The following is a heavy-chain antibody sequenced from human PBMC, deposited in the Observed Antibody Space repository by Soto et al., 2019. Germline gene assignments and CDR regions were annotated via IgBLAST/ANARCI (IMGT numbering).Heavy chain of an antibody. CDR2: MSYDGTNK. CDR3: ARGSRYCTNGVCHGDFDY. CDR1: GFTFSSYA. J-gene: IGHJ4*02. V-gene: IGHV3-30*04. D-gene: IGHD2-8*01. Sequence: QVHLVESGGGVVQPGRSLRLSCAASGFTFSSYALHWVRQAPGKGLEWVTAMSYDGTNKYYADSVKGRFTISRDNSKNTLYLQMNSLISEDTAVYYCARGSRYCTNGVCHGDFDYWGQGALVTVSS.